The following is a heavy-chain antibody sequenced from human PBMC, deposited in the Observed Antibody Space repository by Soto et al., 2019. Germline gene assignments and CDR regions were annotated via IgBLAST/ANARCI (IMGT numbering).Heavy chain of an antibody. Sequence: QVQLQESGPGLVKPSQTLSLTCTVSGGSISSGGYYWSWIRQHPGKGLEWIGYIYYSGSTYYNPSLKSRVTISVDTSKNQFSLKLSSVTAADTAVYYCARVASYYGSGSYYNGDAFDIWGQGTMVTVSS. CDR3: ARVASYYGSGSYYNGDAFDI. V-gene: IGHV4-31*03. CDR1: GGSISSGGYY. D-gene: IGHD3-10*01. CDR2: IYYSGST. J-gene: IGHJ3*02.